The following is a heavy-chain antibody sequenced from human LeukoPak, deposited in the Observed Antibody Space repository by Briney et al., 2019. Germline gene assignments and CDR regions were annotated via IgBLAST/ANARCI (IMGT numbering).Heavy chain of an antibody. CDR1: GGTFSSYA. J-gene: IGHJ6*02. CDR3: ARGHGDYSGVYYGMDV. D-gene: IGHD4-17*01. Sequence: WASVKVSCKASGGTFSSYAISWVRQAPGQGLEWMGGIIPIFGTANYAQKFQGRVTITADESTSTAYMELSSLRSEDTAAYYCARGHGDYSGVYYGMDVWGQGTTVTVSS. CDR2: IIPIFGTA. V-gene: IGHV1-69*13.